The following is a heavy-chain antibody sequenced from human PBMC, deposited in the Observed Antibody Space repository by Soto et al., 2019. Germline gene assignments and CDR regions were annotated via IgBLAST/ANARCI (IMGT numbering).Heavy chain of an antibody. V-gene: IGHV4-59*01. CDR2: IYYSGST. CDR1: GGSISSYY. J-gene: IGHJ3*02. D-gene: IGHD5-18*01. Sequence: SETLSLTCTVSGGSISSYYWSWIRQPPGKGLEWIGYIYYSGSTNYNPSLKSRVTISVDTSKNQFSLKLSSVTAADTAVYYCARGDSYGYDAFDIWGQGTMVTVSS. CDR3: ARGDSYGYDAFDI.